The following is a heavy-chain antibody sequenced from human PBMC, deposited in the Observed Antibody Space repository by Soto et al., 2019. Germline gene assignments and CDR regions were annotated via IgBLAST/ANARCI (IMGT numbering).Heavy chain of an antibody. CDR3: AREVYYYDSIGYNVGLHAFDI. CDR2: ISAYNGNT. CDR1: GYTFTSYG. J-gene: IGHJ3*02. D-gene: IGHD3-22*01. Sequence: QVQLVQSGAEVKKPGASVKVSCKASGYTFTSYGISWVRQAPGQGLEWMGWISAYNGNTNYAQKLQGRVTMTTDTPTSTAYMELRSLRSDDTAAYYCAREVYYYDSIGYNVGLHAFDIWGQGTMVTVSS. V-gene: IGHV1-18*01.